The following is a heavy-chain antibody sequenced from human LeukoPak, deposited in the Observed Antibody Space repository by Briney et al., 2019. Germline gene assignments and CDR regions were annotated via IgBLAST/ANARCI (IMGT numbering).Heavy chain of an antibody. CDR1: GYTFTGYY. D-gene: IGHD5-18*01. J-gene: IGHJ4*02. CDR3: VKVRYGMTPDY. CDR2: INPNSGGT. Sequence: ALVKVSCKASGYTFTGYYMHWVRQAPAQGLEWMGWINPNSGGTNYAQKFQGRVTMTRDTSISTAYMELSRLRSDDTAVYYCVKVRYGMTPDYWGQGTLVTVSS. V-gene: IGHV1-2*02.